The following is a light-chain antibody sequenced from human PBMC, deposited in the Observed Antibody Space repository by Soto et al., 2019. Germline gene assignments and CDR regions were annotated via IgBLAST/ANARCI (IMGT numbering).Light chain of an antibody. CDR2: GTS. J-gene: IGKJ3*01. V-gene: IGKV1-9*01. CDR3: QQHNSNPS. Sequence: DIQLAQSPSFLSASVGDRVTITCRASQGISGYLAWNQQKPGKAPKLLIYGTSTLQSGVPSRLRGSGSGTEFTRTIISLQPENFTTCFCQQHNSNPSFGPGTKVDI. CDR1: QGISGY.